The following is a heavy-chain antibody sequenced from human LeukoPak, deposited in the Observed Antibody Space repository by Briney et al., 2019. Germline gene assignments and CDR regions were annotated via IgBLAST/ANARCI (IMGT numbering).Heavy chain of an antibody. J-gene: IGHJ5*02. CDR2: IYHSGST. CDR3: ARRFPGYSSSWTASVDWFDP. D-gene: IGHD6-13*01. V-gene: IGHV4-4*02. Sequence: SETLSLTCAVSGGSISSSNWWSWVRQPPGKGLEWIGEIYHSGSTNYNPSLKSRVTISVDKSKNQFSLKLSSVTAADTAVYYCARRFPGYSSSWTASVDWFDPWGQGTLVTVSS. CDR1: GGSISSSNW.